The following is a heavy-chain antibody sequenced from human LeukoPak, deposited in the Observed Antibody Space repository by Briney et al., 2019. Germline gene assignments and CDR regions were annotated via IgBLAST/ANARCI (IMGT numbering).Heavy chain of an antibody. J-gene: IGHJ5*02. V-gene: IGHV1-46*01. CDR3: ARDGGASGRSWFDP. CDR2: INPSGDSS. D-gene: IGHD3-10*01. CDR1: GNTFTRNY. Sequence: GASVKVSCKASGNTFTRNYMHWVRQAPGQGLEWMGIINPSGDSSSYAQKFQGRVTLTRDTSTSTVYMELTSLRSDDTAVYYCARDGGASGRSWFDPWGQGTLVTVSS.